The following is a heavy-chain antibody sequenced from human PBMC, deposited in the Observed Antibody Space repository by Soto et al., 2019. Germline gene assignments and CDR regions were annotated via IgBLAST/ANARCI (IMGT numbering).Heavy chain of an antibody. Sequence: PSETLSLTCNVSGGSISSGGYYWTWIRQHPGKGLEWIGNIQHSGSTFYNPSLKSRVSISVDTSKNQFSLKLSSVTAADTAVYFCVRGVLSWGQGTLVTVSS. J-gene: IGHJ1*01. V-gene: IGHV4-31*03. CDR2: IQHSGST. D-gene: IGHD3-10*01. CDR1: GGSISSGGYY. CDR3: VRGVLS.